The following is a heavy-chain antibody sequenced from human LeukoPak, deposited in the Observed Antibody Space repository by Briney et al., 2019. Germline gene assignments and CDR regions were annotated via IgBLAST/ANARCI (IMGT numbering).Heavy chain of an antibody. J-gene: IGHJ5*02. V-gene: IGHV4-38-2*02. CDR2: IYHSGST. CDR3: ARDDPYYYGSGCHYGPAVSGGRWFDP. Sequence: SETLSLTCAVSGYSISSGYYWGWIRQPPGKGLEWIGSIYHSGSTSYNPSLKSRVTISVDTSKNQFSLKLSSVTAADTAVYYCARDDPYYYGSGCHYGPAVSGGRWFDPWGQGTLVTVSS. D-gene: IGHD3-10*01. CDR1: GYSISSGYY.